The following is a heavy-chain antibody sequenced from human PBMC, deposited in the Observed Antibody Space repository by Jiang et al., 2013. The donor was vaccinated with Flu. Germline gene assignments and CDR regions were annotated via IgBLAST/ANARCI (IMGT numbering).Heavy chain of an antibody. CDR1: GYTFINYD. Sequence: GAEVKKPGASVKVSCKASGYTFINYDIGWVRQAAGQGLEWMGWVNPGTGHTGYAPKFQGRVTMTTNTSIGTVYMEVNSLTSDDTAVYYCARGSGTLIWGQGTLVTVS. CDR3: ARGSGTLI. CDR2: VNPGTGHT. D-gene: IGHD3-10*01. J-gene: IGHJ4*02. V-gene: IGHV1-8*02.